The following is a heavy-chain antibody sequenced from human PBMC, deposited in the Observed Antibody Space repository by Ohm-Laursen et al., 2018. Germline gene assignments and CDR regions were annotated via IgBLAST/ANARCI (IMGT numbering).Heavy chain of an antibody. V-gene: IGHV3-9*01. D-gene: IGHD3-22*01. J-gene: IGHJ4*02. Sequence: SLRLSCAASGFTFDDYAMHWVRQAPGKGLEWVSGISWNSGTIGYADSVKGRFTISRDNAKNSLYLQMNSLRAEDTALYYCAKATGYYYDSSGFEDWGQGTLVTVSS. CDR3: AKATGYYYDSSGFED. CDR1: GFTFDDYA. CDR2: ISWNSGTI.